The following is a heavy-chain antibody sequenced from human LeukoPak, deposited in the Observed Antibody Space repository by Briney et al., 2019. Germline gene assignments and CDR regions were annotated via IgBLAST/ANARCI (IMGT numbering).Heavy chain of an antibody. CDR1: GYIFTNYY. J-gene: IGHJ6*03. V-gene: IGHV1-46*01. CDR2: INPSGGST. Sequence: ASVKVSCKASGYIFTNYYMHWVRQAPGQGLEWMGTINPSGGSTTYAQKFQGRVTMTRDTSTSTVYMELSSLRSEDTAVYYCARGSCGPTSCYFYYYYMDVWGKGTTVTVSS. D-gene: IGHD2-2*01. CDR3: ARGSCGPTSCYFYYYYMDV.